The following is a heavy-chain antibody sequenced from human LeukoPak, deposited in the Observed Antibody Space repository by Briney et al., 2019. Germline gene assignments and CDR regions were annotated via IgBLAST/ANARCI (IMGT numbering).Heavy chain of an antibody. CDR2: ISYDGSNK. Sequence: GGSLRLSCAASGFTFSSYAMHWVRQAPGKGLEWVAVISYDGSNKYYADSVKGRFTISRDNSKNTLYLQMNSLRAEDTAVYFCARGGYALEGTYYYGMDVWGQGTTVTVSS. J-gene: IGHJ6*02. CDR1: GFTFSSYA. V-gene: IGHV3-30*04. CDR3: ARGGYALEGTYYYGMDV. D-gene: IGHD5-12*01.